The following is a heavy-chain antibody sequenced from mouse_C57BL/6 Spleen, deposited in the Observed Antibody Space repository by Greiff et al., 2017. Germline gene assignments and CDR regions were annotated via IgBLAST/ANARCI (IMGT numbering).Heavy chain of an antibody. J-gene: IGHJ2*01. V-gene: IGHV5-17*01. D-gene: IGHD1-1*01. CDR1: GFTFSDYG. Sequence: EVKLMESGGGLVKPGGSLKLSCAASGFTFSDYGMHWVRQAPEKGLEWVAYISSGSSTIYYADTVKGRFTISRDNAKNTLFLQMTSLRSEDTAMYYCARDYYGSSGDYFDYWGQGTTLTVSS. CDR2: ISSGSSTI. CDR3: ARDYYGSSGDYFDY.